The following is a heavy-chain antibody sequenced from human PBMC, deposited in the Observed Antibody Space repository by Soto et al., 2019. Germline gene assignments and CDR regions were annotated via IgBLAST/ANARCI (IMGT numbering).Heavy chain of an antibody. CDR1: GFTFSSYA. D-gene: IGHD2-21*02. V-gene: IGHV3-30-3*01. CDR2: ISYDGSNK. Sequence: QVQLVESGGGVVQPGRSLRLSCAASGFTFSSYAMHWVRQAPGKGLEWVAVISYDGSNKYYAGSVKGRFTISRENSKKTPYLQMISLSAEETAVYYCAGDGVGCRVTPLFDLRRGGTL. J-gene: IGHJ2*01. CDR3: AGDGVGCRVTPLFDL.